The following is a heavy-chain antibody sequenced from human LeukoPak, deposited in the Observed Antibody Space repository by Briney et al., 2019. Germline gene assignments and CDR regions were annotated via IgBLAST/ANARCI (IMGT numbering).Heavy chain of an antibody. V-gene: IGHV1-18*04. D-gene: IGHD3-3*01. Sequence: ASVKVSCKASGYTFSNFGITWVRQAPGQGLEWMGWISAYSGNTNYAQKLHGRVTMTTDTSTSTAYMELRSLRSDDTAVYYCARGFDHYDFWSGFPASGEWFDPWGQGTLVTVSS. J-gene: IGHJ5*02. CDR1: GYTFSNFG. CDR2: ISAYSGNT. CDR3: ARGFDHYDFWSGFPASGEWFDP.